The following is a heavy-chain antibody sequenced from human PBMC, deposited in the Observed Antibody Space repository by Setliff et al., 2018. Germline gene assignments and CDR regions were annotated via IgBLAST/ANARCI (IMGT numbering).Heavy chain of an antibody. Sequence: SETLSLTCTVSDGSLSTYYWSWIRQPPGKGLEFIGYVYYSGTANYSPSLRSRLTISADTSKNQFSLKLRSVTAADTAVYYCARGGTFRYFDFWGQGAPVNVSS. CDR3: ARGGTFRYFDF. D-gene: IGHD5-12*01. J-gene: IGHJ4*02. CDR1: DGSLSTYY. CDR2: VYYSGTA. V-gene: IGHV4-59*01.